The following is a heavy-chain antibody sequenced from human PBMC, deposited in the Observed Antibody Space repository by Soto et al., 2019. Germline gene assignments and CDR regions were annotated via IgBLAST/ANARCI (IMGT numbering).Heavy chain of an antibody. V-gene: IGHV1-69*12. D-gene: IGHD6-19*01. Sequence: QVQLVQSGAEVKKPGSSVKVSCKASGGTFSSYAISWVRQAPGQGLEWMGGIIPIFGTANYAQKFQGRVTIXXDXAXXTPYMELSSLRSEDTAVYYCGRDSAGRQWLTSFDYWGQGTLVTVSS. J-gene: IGHJ4*02. CDR2: IIPIFGTA. CDR3: GRDSAGRQWLTSFDY. CDR1: GGTFSSYA.